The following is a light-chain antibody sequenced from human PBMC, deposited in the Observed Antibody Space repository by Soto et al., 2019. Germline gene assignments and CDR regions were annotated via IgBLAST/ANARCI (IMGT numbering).Light chain of an antibody. CDR2: GAS. CDR1: QTINTN. CDR3: EQYGMAPWT. V-gene: IGKV3-20*01. Sequence: VMTLAPATLSVSPGERATLSCRASQTINTNVAWYQLKDGQAPRLLIYGASSRATGIPDRFSGSGSGTDFTLTISRLEPEDFAVYYCEQYGMAPWTFGQGTKADIK. J-gene: IGKJ1*01.